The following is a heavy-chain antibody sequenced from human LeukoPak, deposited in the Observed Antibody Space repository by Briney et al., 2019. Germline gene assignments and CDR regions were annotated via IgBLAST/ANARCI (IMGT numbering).Heavy chain of an antibody. CDR3: AKRALMGSGSYYYFDY. CDR2: ISGSGGST. CDR1: GFTFSSYS. V-gene: IGHV3-23*01. J-gene: IGHJ4*02. D-gene: IGHD3-10*01. Sequence: GGSLRLSCAASGFTFSSYSMNWVRQAPGKGLEWVSAISGSGGSTYYADSVKGRFTISRDNSKNTLYLQMNSLRAEDTAVYYCAKRALMGSGSYYYFDYWGQGTLVTVSS.